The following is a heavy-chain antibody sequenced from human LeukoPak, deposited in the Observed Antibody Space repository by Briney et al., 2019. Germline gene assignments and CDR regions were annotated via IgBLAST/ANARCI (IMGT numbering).Heavy chain of an antibody. CDR1: GYTFTGFY. D-gene: IGHD3-22*01. V-gene: IGHV1-2*02. J-gene: IGHJ4*02. CDR2: IDPNIGTK. Sequence: ASVKVSCKPSGYTFTGFYMHWVRQAPGQDVVWMGWIDPNIGTKKYSQKSHGRVTMTRDTSIREVYMELSRLRSDDTAVYYCARLLEHYYFDASGYYDDDYWGQGTPIIVSS. CDR3: ARLLEHYYFDASGYYDDDY.